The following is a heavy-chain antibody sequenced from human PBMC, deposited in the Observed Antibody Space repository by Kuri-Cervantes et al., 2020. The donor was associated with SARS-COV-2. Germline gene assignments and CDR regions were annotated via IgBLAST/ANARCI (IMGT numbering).Heavy chain of an antibody. J-gene: IGHJ4*02. D-gene: IGHD6-13*01. CDR2: IYYSGST. V-gene: IGHV4-59*08. CDR1: GGSISSHY. CDR3: ARLRQLGFDY. Sequence: SETLSLTCTVSGGSISSHYWSWIRQSPGKGLEWIGYIYYSGSTNYNPSLKSRVTISVDTSKNQFSLKLSSVTAADTAVYYCARLRQLGFDYWGQGTLVTVSS.